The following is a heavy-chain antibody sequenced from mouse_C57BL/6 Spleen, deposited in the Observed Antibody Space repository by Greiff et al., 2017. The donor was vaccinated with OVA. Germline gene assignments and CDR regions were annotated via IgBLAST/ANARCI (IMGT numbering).Heavy chain of an antibody. CDR3: ARSRSSMDY. Sequence: QVQLQQPGAELVMPGASVKLSCKASGYTFTSYWMHWVKQRPGQGLEWIGEIDPSDSYTNYNQKFKGKSTLTVDKSSSTANMQLSSLTAEDSAVYDCARSRSSMDYWGQGTTGTVAS. CDR2: IDPSDSYT. V-gene: IGHV1-69*01. J-gene: IGHJ4*01. CDR1: GYTFTSYW.